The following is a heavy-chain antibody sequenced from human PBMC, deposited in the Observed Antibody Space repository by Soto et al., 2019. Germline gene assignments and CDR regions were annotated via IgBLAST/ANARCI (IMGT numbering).Heavy chain of an antibody. Sequence: PGGSLRLSCAASGFTFRNYAMSWVRQAPGKGLEWVSAISGAGGSTYFADSVRGRFTISKDNYKDTLYLQMNSLRAEDTAKYYCARSFPAVMIPGTPYFDYWGQGNLVTVSS. CDR2: ISGAGGST. D-gene: IGHD2-15*01. CDR1: GFTFRNYA. CDR3: ARSFPAVMIPGTPYFDY. V-gene: IGHV3-23*01. J-gene: IGHJ4*02.